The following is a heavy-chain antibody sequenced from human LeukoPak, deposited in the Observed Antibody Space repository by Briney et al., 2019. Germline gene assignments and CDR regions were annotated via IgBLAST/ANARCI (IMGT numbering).Heavy chain of an antibody. CDR2: INAANGHT. D-gene: IGHD3-10*01. CDR3: ARGRGPPNTNRDFYYYYYMDV. J-gene: IGHJ6*03. Sequence: GASVKVSCKTSAYSFTPYAMHWVRQAPGQRLEWMGWINAANGHTKYSQEFQDRITITRDTSATTAYMELSNLRSEDMALYYCARGRGPPNTNRDFYYYYYMDVWGTGTTVTVSS. V-gene: IGHV1-3*03. CDR1: AYSFTPYA.